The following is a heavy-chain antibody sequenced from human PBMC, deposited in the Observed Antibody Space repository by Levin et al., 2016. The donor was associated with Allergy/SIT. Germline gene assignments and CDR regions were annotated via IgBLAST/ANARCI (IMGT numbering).Heavy chain of an antibody. CDR1: GSSMTSYY. Sequence: SETLSLTCTVSGSSMTSYYWNWIRQAPGKGLEWIGYIYYTGSTNYNPSLKTRVTISIDTSKNQFSLNLTSVTAADTAVYYCARASYDFWTDYWGQGTLVTVSS. CDR3: ARASYDFWTDY. J-gene: IGHJ4*02. CDR2: IYYTGST. V-gene: IGHV4-59*08. D-gene: IGHD3-3*01.